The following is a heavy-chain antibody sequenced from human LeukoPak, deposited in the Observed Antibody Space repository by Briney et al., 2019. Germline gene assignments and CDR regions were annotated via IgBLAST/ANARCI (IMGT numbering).Heavy chain of an antibody. V-gene: IGHV5-51*01. D-gene: IGHD3-10*01. CDR3: ARRMVQGPQHSYYYYGMDV. CDR2: IYPGDSDT. Sequence: GESLKISCKGSGYSFTSYWIGWVRQMPGKGLEWMGIIYPGDSDTRYSPSFQGQVTISADKSISTAYLQWSSLKASDTAMYYCARRMVQGPQHSYYYYGMDVWGQGTTVTVSS. CDR1: GYSFTSYW. J-gene: IGHJ6*02.